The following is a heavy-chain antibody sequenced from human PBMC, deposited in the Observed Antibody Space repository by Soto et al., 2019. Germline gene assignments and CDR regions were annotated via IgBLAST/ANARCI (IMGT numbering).Heavy chain of an antibody. D-gene: IGHD3-3*01. CDR3: AAPGRDDYDFWSGYVPFDY. CDR1: GFTFSSYA. Sequence: GGSLRLSCAASGFTFSSYAMSWVRQAPGKGLEWVSAISGSGGTTYYADSVKGRFTISRDNSKNTLYLQMNSLRAEDTAVYYCAAPGRDDYDFWSGYVPFDYWGQGTLVTVSS. J-gene: IGHJ4*02. V-gene: IGHV3-23*01. CDR2: ISGSGGTT.